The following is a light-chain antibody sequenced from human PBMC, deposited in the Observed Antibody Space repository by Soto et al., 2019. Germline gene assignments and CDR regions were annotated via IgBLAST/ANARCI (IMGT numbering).Light chain of an antibody. CDR2: AAS. CDR3: LQVYSFPRT. Sequence: EIQMAQSPPSVSASGEGRTPITFQASQDIGGRLAWFQQKPGKAPQYLIQAASILQSGVPSRFSGSGSGTEFILTINNLQPEDFASYFCLQVYSFPRTFGLGTKVDI. J-gene: IGKJ1*01. CDR1: QDIGGR. V-gene: IGKV1-12*01.